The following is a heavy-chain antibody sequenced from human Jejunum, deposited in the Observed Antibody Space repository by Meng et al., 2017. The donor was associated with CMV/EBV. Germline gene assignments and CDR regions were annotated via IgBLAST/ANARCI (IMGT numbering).Heavy chain of an antibody. V-gene: IGHV3-74*01. CDR3: VRAGSGNAYGLFDS. Sequence: GFTFSRNWMHWVRQGPGKGLVWVARVNSGGSDISYADSVKGRFIISRDNAKNTLYLQMNSLRAEDMAVYYCVRAGSGNAYGLFDSWGQGTRVTVSS. J-gene: IGHJ4*02. D-gene: IGHD1-26*01. CDR1: GFTFSRNW. CDR2: VNSGGSDI.